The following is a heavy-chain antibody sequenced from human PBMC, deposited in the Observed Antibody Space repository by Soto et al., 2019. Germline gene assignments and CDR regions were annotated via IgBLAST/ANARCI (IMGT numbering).Heavy chain of an antibody. Sequence: PGGSLRLSCTASGFTFANYAMSWVRQAPGKGLEWVSAISGSGGSTYYADSVKGRFTISRDNSKNTLYLQMNSLRAEDTAVYYCAKAERPIAVAGKLDYWGQGTLVTVSS. V-gene: IGHV3-23*01. CDR3: AKAERPIAVAGKLDY. D-gene: IGHD6-19*01. J-gene: IGHJ4*02. CDR1: GFTFANYA. CDR2: ISGSGGST.